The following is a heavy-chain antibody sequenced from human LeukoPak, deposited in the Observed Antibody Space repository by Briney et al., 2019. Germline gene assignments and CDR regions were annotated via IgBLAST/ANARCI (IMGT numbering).Heavy chain of an antibody. CDR2: IYYSGST. Sequence: SETLSLTCTVSGGSISSYYWSWIRQPPGKGLEWIGYIYYSGSTNYNPSLKSRVTISVDTSKNQFSLKLRSVTAADTAVYYCARVSGYDWESFYDYWGQGTLVTVSS. D-gene: IGHD5-12*01. CDR1: GGSISSYY. J-gene: IGHJ4*02. V-gene: IGHV4-59*01. CDR3: ARVSGYDWESFYDY.